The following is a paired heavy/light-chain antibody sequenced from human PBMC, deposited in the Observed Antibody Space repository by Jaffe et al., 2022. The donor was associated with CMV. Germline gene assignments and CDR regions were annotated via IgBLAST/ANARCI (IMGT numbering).Heavy chain of an antibody. D-gene: IGHD3-16*01. Sequence: EVQLVESGGGLVQPGRSLRLSCVASGFTFDNYAMHWVRQVPGKGLEWVSGLSWNGDNIGYVDSVKGRFTISRDNGENSLHLQMNSLRPEDTAIYYCAKSSLIDLGAVFDYWGQGSLVTVSS. CDR2: LSWNGDNI. CDR3: AKSSLIDLGAVFDY. V-gene: IGHV3-9*01. CDR1: GFTFDNYA. J-gene: IGHJ4*02.
Light chain of an antibody. J-gene: IGLJ3*02. CDR1: SSNIGNNY. Sequence: QSVLTQPPSVSAAPGQKVTISCSGSSSNIGNNYVSWYQHLPGKAPKLLISENNRRPSGIPARFSGSKSGTAATLDITGVQTGDEADYYCGTWDSSLSAGPVFGGGTKLTVL. CDR2: ENN. CDR3: GTWDSSLSAGPV. V-gene: IGLV1-51*02.